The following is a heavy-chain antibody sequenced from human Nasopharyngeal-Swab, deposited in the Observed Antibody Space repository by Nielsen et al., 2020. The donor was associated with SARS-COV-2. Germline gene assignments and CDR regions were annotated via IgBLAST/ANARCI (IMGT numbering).Heavy chain of an antibody. J-gene: IGHJ6*02. CDR2: IYYSGST. CDR3: ARVDYYYYGMDV. V-gene: IGHV4-59*01. Sequence: WISQPPGKGLEWIGYIYYSGSTNYNPSLKSRVNISVDTSKNQFSLKLSSVTAADTAVYYCARVDYYYYGMDVWGQGTTVTVSS.